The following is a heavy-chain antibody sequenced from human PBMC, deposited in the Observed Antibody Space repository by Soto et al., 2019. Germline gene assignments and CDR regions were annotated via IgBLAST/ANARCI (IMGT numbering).Heavy chain of an antibody. CDR3: ANGGTGEGYFDN. CDR2: ISANGGGT. V-gene: IGHV3-23*01. Sequence: EVQLLESGGGLVQPGGSLRLSCVASGFTFSSYAMSWVRKAPGKGLEWVSAISANGGGTYYADYVKGRFTISRYNSKNTLYLQMSSLRAEDTAVYYCANGGTGEGYFDNWGQGSQVTVSS. CDR1: GFTFSSYA. D-gene: IGHD7-27*01. J-gene: IGHJ4*02.